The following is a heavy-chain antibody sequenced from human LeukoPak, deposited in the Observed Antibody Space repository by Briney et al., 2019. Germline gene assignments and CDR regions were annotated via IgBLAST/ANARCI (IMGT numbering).Heavy chain of an antibody. CDR1: GGSFSGYY. V-gene: IGHV4-34*01. Sequence: SETLSLTCAVYGGSFSGYYWSWIRQPPGKGLEWIGEINHSGSTNYNPSLKSRVTISVDTSKNQFSLKLSSVTAADTAVYCCAGSGSSPSYNWFDPWGQGTLVTVSS. J-gene: IGHJ5*02. CDR2: INHSGST. D-gene: IGHD3-10*01. CDR3: AGSGSSPSYNWFDP.